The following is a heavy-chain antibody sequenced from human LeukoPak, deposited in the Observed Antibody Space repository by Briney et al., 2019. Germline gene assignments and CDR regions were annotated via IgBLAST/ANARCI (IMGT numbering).Heavy chain of an antibody. V-gene: IGHV3-23*01. Sequence: PGGSLRLSCAASGFTFSSYAMSRVRQAPGKGLEWVSGISASGGSTYYADSVKGRFTISRDNSKNTLYLQMNSLRAEDTAVYYCAGRLTGSCFDYWGQGTLVTVSS. D-gene: IGHD3-9*01. CDR1: GFTFSSYA. CDR2: ISASGGST. CDR3: AGRLTGSCFDY. J-gene: IGHJ4*02.